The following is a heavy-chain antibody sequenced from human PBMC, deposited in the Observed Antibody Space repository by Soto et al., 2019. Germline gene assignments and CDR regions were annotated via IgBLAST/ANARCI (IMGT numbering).Heavy chain of an antibody. Sequence: QVQLVQSGAEVKKPGASVKVSCKASGYTFTGYYMHWVRQAPGQGLEWMGWINPNSGGTNYAQKFQGRVTMTRDTSISTDYMELSRLRSDDTAVYYCARDVELEQRGGYNWFDPWGQGTLVTVSS. CDR3: ARDVELEQRGGYNWFDP. V-gene: IGHV1-2*02. CDR2: INPNSGGT. CDR1: GYTFTGYY. J-gene: IGHJ5*02. D-gene: IGHD6-13*01.